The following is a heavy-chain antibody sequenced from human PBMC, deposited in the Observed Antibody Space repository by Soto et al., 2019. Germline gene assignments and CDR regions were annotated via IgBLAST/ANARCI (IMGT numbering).Heavy chain of an antibody. V-gene: IGHV3-74*01. J-gene: IGHJ6*04. Sequence: EVQLVESGGGVVQPGGSLRLSCAASGFTLSGRSMHWVRQAPGKGLVWVSGIDNAGTDSTYADSVKCRFTSSRDNAKNMLYLQMNSLRVEDTAVYYCARGWFGPDVWGKGTTVTVSS. D-gene: IGHD3-10*01. CDR1: GFTLSGRS. CDR2: IDNAGTDS. CDR3: ARGWFGPDV.